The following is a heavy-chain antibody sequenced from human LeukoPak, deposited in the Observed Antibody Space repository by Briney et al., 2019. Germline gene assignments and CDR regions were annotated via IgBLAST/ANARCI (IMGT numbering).Heavy chain of an antibody. CDR1: GFTLSSYG. D-gene: IGHD3-10*01. Sequence: PGGSLRLSCAASGFTLSSYGMSWVRQAPGKALEWVSRIYESGAKTYYADSVKGRLTISRDNAKNTLYLQMNSLSAEDTAVYYCAKDHRPSGSYGYFDFWGQGTLVTVSS. CDR2: IYESGAKT. J-gene: IGHJ4*02. CDR3: AKDHRPSGSYGYFDF. V-gene: IGHV3-23*01.